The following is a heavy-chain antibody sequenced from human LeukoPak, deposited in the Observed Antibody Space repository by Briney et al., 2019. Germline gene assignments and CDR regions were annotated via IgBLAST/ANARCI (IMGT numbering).Heavy chain of an antibody. CDR2: LYWDDDK. CDR3: AHSEVGYCSGGSCYAAWFYFDY. J-gene: IGHJ4*02. Sequence: SGPTLVNPTQTLTLTCTFSGFSLSTRGVGVGWIRQPPGKALEWLALLYWDDDKRYSPSLKSRLTITKDTSKNQVVLTMTNMDPVDTATYYCAHSEVGYCSGGSCYAAWFYFDYWGQGTLVTVSS. D-gene: IGHD2-15*01. CDR1: GFSLSTRGVG. V-gene: IGHV2-5*02.